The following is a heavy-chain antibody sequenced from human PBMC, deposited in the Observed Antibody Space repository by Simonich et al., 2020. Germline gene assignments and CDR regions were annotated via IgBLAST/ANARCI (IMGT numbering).Heavy chain of an antibody. J-gene: IGHJ2*01. D-gene: IGHD6-13*01. Sequence: QVQLVQSGAEVKKPGASVKVSCKASGYTFTGYYMHWVRQAPGQGLELRGWINPNSGGTNDAQKFQGRVTMTRDTSISTAYMELSRLRSDDTAVYYCARDSYSSWYFDLWGRGTLVTVSS. CDR3: ARDSYSSWYFDL. CDR2: INPNSGGT. V-gene: IGHV1-2*02. CDR1: GYTFTGYY.